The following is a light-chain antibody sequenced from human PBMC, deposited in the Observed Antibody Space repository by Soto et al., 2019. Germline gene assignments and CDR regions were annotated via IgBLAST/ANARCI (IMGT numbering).Light chain of an antibody. CDR3: QQYNNWPGT. J-gene: IGKJ1*01. Sequence: EIVMTQSPATLSVSPGERATLSCRASQSFSNNLAWYQQKPGQAPRLLIYGASTKATGIPARFSGSGSGTEFTLTISSLQSEDFAVYYCQQYNNWPGTFGRGTKVEIK. CDR1: QSFSNN. CDR2: GAS. V-gene: IGKV3-15*01.